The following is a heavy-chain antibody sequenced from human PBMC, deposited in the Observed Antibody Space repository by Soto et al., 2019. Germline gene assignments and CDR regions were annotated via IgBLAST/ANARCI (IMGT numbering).Heavy chain of an antibody. CDR1: GFAFSSYA. D-gene: IGHD3-10*01. CDR3: ARDLSGSGD. V-gene: IGHV3-30-3*01. CDR2: ISYDGSNK. Sequence: ESGGDVVQPGRSLRLSCAASGFAFSSYAMHWVRQAPGKGLEWVAVISYDGSNKYYADSVKGRFTISRDNSKNTLYLQMNSLRAEDTAVYYCARDLSGSGDWGQGTLVTVSS. J-gene: IGHJ4*02.